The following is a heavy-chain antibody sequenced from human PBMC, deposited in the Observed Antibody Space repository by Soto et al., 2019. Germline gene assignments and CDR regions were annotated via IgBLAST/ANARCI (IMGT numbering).Heavy chain of an antibody. J-gene: IGHJ4*02. CDR3: AKENGYSSSWFEFDY. CDR2: ISGSGGST. Sequence: PGGSLRLSCAASGVTFSSSAMSWVRQAPGKGLEWVSAISGSGGSTYYADSVKGRFTISRDNSKNTLYLQMNSLRAEDTAVYYCAKENGYSSSWFEFDYWGQGTLVTVSS. CDR1: GVTFSSSA. V-gene: IGHV3-23*01. D-gene: IGHD6-13*01.